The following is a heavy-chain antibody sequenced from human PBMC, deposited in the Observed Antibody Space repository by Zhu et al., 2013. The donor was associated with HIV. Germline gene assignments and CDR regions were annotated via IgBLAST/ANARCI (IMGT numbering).Heavy chain of an antibody. J-gene: IGHJ6*03. D-gene: IGHD2-2*01. V-gene: IGHV1-18*01. CDR3: ARGPVEPAATAIYYYMDV. Sequence: QVQLVQSGAEVKKPGASVKVSCKASGYTFTSYGISWVRQAPGQGLEWMGWISAYNGNTNYAQKLQGRVTMITDTSTSTAYMELRSLRSDDTALYYCARGPVEPAATAIYYYMDVVGHEGPRSPSP. CDR1: GYTFTSYG. CDR2: ISAYNGNT.